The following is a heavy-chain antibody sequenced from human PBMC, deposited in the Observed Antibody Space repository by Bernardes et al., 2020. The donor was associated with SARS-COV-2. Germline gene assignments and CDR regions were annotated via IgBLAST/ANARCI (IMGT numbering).Heavy chain of an antibody. Sequence: GGSLTLACAASGFIFTYYDMSWVRQAPGKGLEWVSSIGSGGSNTYSADSVKGRFTISRDNSKNTLYLQMNSLRAEDTALYYCATHTGSGWPHFDYWGQGTLVTVSS. D-gene: IGHD6-19*01. CDR3: ATHTGSGWPHFDY. V-gene: IGHV3-23*01. CDR1: GFIFTYYD. J-gene: IGHJ4*02. CDR2: IGSGGSNT.